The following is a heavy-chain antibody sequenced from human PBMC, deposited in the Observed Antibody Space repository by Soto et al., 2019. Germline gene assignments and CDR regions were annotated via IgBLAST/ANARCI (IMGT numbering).Heavy chain of an antibody. CDR3: ARGLTGDFPDY. D-gene: IGHD7-27*01. J-gene: IGHJ4*02. Sequence: PGGSLRLSCVASGFAFSEYYLNWLRQAPGKGLECVSYISGSSGYTDYADSVKGRFTISRDNAKNSVYLQMNNLRAEDTAVYYCARGLTGDFPDYWGQGTLVTVSS. V-gene: IGHV3-11*06. CDR2: ISGSSGYT. CDR1: GFAFSEYY.